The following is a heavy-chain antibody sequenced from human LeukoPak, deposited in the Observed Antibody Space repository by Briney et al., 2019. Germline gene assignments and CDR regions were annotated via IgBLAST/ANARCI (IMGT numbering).Heavy chain of an antibody. CDR3: ARTLTTDIDY. CDR2: IDPSDSYT. J-gene: IGHJ4*02. V-gene: IGHV5-10-1*01. CDR1: GXSFTSYW. Sequence: GESLKISCKGSGXSFTSYWISWVRQMPGKGLEWMGRIDPSDSYTNYSPSFQGHVTVSADKSISIAYLQWSSLRASDTAMYYCARTLTTDIDYWGQGTLVTVSS. D-gene: IGHD4-11*01.